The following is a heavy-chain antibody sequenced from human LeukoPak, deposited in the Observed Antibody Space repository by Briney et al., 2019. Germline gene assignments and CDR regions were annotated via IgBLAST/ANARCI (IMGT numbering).Heavy chain of an antibody. J-gene: IGHJ4*02. V-gene: IGHV3-9*01. Sequence: GGSLRLSCAASGFPFDDYNMHWVRQVPGKGLEWVSGISWNSSGIGYADSVKGRFTISRDNAKNSLYLQMNSLRPEDTALYYCAKVFYDSDGFYYFGFWGQGTLVTVSS. CDR1: GFPFDDYN. D-gene: IGHD3-22*01. CDR2: ISWNSSGI. CDR3: AKVFYDSDGFYYFGF.